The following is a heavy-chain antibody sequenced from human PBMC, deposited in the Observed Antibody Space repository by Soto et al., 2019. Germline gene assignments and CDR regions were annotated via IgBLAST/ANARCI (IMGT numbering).Heavy chain of an antibody. D-gene: IGHD4-17*01. CDR3: ARGMKYGDYSRGCDP. J-gene: IGHJ5*02. V-gene: IGHV1-8*01. Sequence: QVQLVQSGAEVKKPGASVKVSCKASGYTFTSYDINWVRQATGQGLEYLGWMNPNSGNTGYVQKFQGRVTMTRDTSISTAYMELSSLRSEDTAVYYCARGMKYGDYSRGCDPWGQGTLVTVSS. CDR1: GYTFTSYD. CDR2: MNPNSGNT.